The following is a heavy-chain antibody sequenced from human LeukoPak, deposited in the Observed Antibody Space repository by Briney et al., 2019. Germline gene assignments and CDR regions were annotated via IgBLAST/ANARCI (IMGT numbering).Heavy chain of an antibody. J-gene: IGHJ4*02. Sequence: SETLSLTCTVSGGPISSGSYYWSWIRQPAGKGLEWIGRIYTSGSTNYNPSLKSRVTISVDTSKNQFSLKLSSVTAADTAVYYCARGYCSGGSCYFDYWGQGTLVTVSS. CDR2: IYTSGST. CDR1: GGPISSGSYY. V-gene: IGHV4-61*02. CDR3: ARGYCSGGSCYFDY. D-gene: IGHD2-15*01.